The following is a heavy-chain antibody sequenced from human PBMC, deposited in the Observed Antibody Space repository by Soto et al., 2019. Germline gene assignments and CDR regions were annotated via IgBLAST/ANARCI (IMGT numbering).Heavy chain of an antibody. CDR1: GDSISSNNYY. Sequence: AETLSLTCTVSGDSISSNNYYWGRIGQPQGQELVWIRGINYSGNTYYNPSLKSRVTISVDTSKNQFSLKLSSVTVADTAVYYCARHPGYCISTSCYGYYTMDVWGQGTTVT. D-gene: IGHD2-2*01. CDR3: ARHPGYCISTSCYGYYTMDV. V-gene: IGHV4-39*01. J-gene: IGHJ6*02. CDR2: INYSGNT.